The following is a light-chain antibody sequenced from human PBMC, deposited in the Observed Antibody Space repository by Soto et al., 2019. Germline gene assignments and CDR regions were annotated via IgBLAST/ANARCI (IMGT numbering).Light chain of an antibody. Sequence: EVVLTQYPATRALSPGVRATLSCRASQSVSSYLAWYQQKPGQAPRLLIYDASNRATGIPARFSGSGSGTDFTLTISSLEPEDFAVYYCQQRSNWLWTFGQGTKVDIK. CDR2: DAS. CDR3: QQRSNWLWT. CDR1: QSVSSY. J-gene: IGKJ1*01. V-gene: IGKV3-11*01.